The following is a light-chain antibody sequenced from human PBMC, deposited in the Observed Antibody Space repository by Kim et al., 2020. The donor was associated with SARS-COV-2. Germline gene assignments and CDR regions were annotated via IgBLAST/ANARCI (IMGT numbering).Light chain of an antibody. CDR1: NIETKS. CDR3: QVWDGSSDHVV. CDR2: FDS. J-gene: IGLJ2*01. V-gene: IGLV3-21*04. Sequence: PGETARMTCGGNNIETKSVHWYQQKPGQAPILVIYFDSDRPSGIPERFSGSNSGNTATLTISRVEAADEADYYCQVWDGSSDHVVFGGGTKLTVL.